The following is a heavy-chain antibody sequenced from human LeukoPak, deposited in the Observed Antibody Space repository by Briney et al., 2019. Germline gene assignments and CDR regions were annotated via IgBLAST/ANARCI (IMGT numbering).Heavy chain of an antibody. J-gene: IGHJ3*02. V-gene: IGHV1-3*01. CDR2: INAGNGNT. D-gene: IGHD2-2*01. CDR1: GYTFTSYA. Sequence: ASVKVSCKASGYTFTSYAMHWVRQAPGQRLEWMGWINAGNGNTKYSQKFQGRVTITRDTSASTAYMELRSLRSDDTAVYYCARDHMSDSTDAFDIWGQGTMVTVSS. CDR3: ARDHMSDSTDAFDI.